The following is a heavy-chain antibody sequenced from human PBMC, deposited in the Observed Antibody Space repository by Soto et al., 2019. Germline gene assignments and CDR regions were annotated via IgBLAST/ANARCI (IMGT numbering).Heavy chain of an antibody. V-gene: IGHV3-7*05. CDR2: IKQDGSEK. Sequence: EVQLVESGGGLVQPGGSLRLSCAASRFTFSNYWMSWVRQAPGKGLEWVANIKQDGSEKYYVDSVKGRFIISRDNAKNSLFLQMNSLRAEDTAVYYCARGNAGQQLDRLGMDVWGQGTTVTVSS. D-gene: IGHD1-1*01. CDR1: RFTFSNYW. CDR3: ARGNAGQQLDRLGMDV. J-gene: IGHJ6*02.